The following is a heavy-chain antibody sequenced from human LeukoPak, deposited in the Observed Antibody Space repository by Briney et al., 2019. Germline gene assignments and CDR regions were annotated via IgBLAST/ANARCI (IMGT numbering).Heavy chain of an antibody. V-gene: IGHV4-59*01. CDR2: VYNSGST. D-gene: IGHD4-17*01. CDR1: GGSFSGYY. CDR3: ARESADYAAGGDAFDI. J-gene: IGHJ3*02. Sequence: SETLSLTCAVYGGSFSGYYWSWIRQPPGKGLEWIGYVYNSGSTSYSPSLKSRVTISVDTAKKQFSLRLTSVTAADTAVYYCARESADYAAGGDAFDIWGQGTEVTVSS.